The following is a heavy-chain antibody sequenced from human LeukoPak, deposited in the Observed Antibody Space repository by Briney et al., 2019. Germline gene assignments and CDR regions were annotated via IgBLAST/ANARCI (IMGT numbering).Heavy chain of an antibody. J-gene: IGHJ4*02. CDR3: ASDQRYAFDH. CDR1: GFTFSDYY. Sequence: GGSLRLSCAASGFTFSDYYMNWVRQAPGKGLEWVSNIRTSAEGANKASYADSVKGRVTISRDDAKNTLYLHMNSLRDDDTAVYYCASDQRYAFDHWGQGTLVTVSS. D-gene: IGHD2-2*01. CDR2: IRTSAEGANKA. V-gene: IGHV3-11*01.